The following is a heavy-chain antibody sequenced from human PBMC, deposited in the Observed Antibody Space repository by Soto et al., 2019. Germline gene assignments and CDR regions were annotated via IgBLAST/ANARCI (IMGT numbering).Heavy chain of an antibody. CDR2: IYPGESDT. V-gene: IGHV5-51*01. J-gene: IGHJ6*02. D-gene: IGHD6-13*01. CDR3: ARRTTTHAAAGTLYYYYGMDV. CDR1: AYNFSTYW. Sequence: PGESLKIPCKGPAYNFSTYWIAWVRQMPGKGLEWMGNIYPGESDTRYSPSFQGHVTISADKSISTAHLQWSSLKASDTAMYYCARRTTTHAAAGTLYYYYGMDVWGQGTTVTVSS.